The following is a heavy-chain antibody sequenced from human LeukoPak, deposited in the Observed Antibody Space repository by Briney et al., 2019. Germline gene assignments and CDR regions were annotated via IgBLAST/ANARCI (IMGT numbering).Heavy chain of an antibody. Sequence: GGSLRLSCSASGFTFSSYTMYWVRQAPGKRLEYVSAISTNGGSTYYADSVRGRFTISRDNSKNTLYLQMSSLRVEDTAVYYCVKDFLGTDGDYWGQGALVTVSS. D-gene: IGHD1-1*01. V-gene: IGHV3-64D*06. CDR2: ISTNGGST. CDR3: VKDFLGTDGDY. J-gene: IGHJ4*02. CDR1: GFTFSSYT.